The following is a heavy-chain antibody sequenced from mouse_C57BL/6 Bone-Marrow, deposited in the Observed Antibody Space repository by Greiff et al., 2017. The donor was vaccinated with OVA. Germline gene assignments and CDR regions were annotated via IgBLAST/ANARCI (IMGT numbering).Heavy chain of an antibody. V-gene: IGHV2-5*01. J-gene: IGHJ2*01. CDR3: AKNRYYYGSSYELDY. D-gene: IGHD1-1*01. CDR2: IWRGGST. CDR1: GFSLTSYG. Sequence: QVQLQQSGPGLVQPSQSLSITCTVSGFSLTSYGVHWVRQSPGKGLEWLGVIWRGGSTDYNAAFMSRLSITKDNSKSQVFFKMNSLQADDTAIYYCAKNRYYYGSSYELDYWGQGTTLTVSS.